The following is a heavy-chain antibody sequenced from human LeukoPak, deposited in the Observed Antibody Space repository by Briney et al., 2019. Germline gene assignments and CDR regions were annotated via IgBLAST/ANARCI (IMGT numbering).Heavy chain of an antibody. CDR3: ARHEEQWLAYFDY. D-gene: IGHD6-19*01. V-gene: IGHV4-59*08. CDR2: IYYSGST. Sequence: PSETLSLTCTVSGGSISNYYWSWIRQPAGKGLEWIGSIYYSGSTYYNPSLKSRVTISVDTSKNQFSLKLSSVTAADTAVYYCARHEEQWLAYFDYWGQGTLVTVSS. J-gene: IGHJ4*02. CDR1: GGSISNYY.